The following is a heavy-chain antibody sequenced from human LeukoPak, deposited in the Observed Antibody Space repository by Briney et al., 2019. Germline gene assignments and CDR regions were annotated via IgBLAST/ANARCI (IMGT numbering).Heavy chain of an antibody. CDR2: INHSGST. V-gene: IGHV4-34*01. J-gene: IGHJ4*02. CDR3: ARGAVRGNTNFDY. D-gene: IGHD3-10*01. CDR1: GGSFSGYY. Sequence: TPSETLSLTCAVYGGSFSGYYWSWIRQPPGKGLEWIGEINHSGSTNYNPSLKSRVTISVDTSKNQFSLQLNSVTPEDTAVYYCARGAVRGNTNFDYWGQGTLVTVSS.